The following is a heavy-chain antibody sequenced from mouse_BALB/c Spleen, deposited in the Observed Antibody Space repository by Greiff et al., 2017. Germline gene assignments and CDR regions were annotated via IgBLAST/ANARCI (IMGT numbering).Heavy chain of an antibody. CDR1: GYTFTSYY. Sequence: VQLQQSGPELVKPGASVRISCKASGYTFTSYYIHWVKQRPGQGLEWIGWIYPGNVNTKYNEKFKGKATLTADKSSSTAYMQLSSLTSEDSAVYFCARSYYGYPLGYAMDDWGQGTSVTVSS. J-gene: IGHJ4*01. CDR3: ARSYYGYPLGYAMDD. D-gene: IGHD1-2*01. CDR2: IYPGNVNT. V-gene: IGHV1S56*01.